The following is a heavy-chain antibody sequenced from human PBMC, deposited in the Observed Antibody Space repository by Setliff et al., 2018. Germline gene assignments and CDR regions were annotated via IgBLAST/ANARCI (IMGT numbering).Heavy chain of an antibody. CDR3: ARDEVNCSGSKCYSGFDS. V-gene: IGHV3-48*01. Sequence: GESLKISCAASGFNFNLYNMNWVRQAPGKGLEWVSYIISNSLTIHYADSVRGRFTVSRDNARNSLYLQMDNLRAEDTAVYYCARDEVNCSGSKCYSGFDSWGQGTLVTVSS. D-gene: IGHD2-15*01. J-gene: IGHJ4*02. CDR2: IISNSLTI. CDR1: GFNFNLYN.